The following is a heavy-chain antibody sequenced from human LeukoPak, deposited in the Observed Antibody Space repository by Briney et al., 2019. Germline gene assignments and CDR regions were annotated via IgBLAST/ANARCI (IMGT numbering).Heavy chain of an antibody. D-gene: IGHD2-2*01. Sequence: SETLSLTCTVSGSSISSYYWSWIRQPPGKGLEWIGYIYTSGSTNYNPSLKSRVTISVDTSKNQFSLKLSSVTAADTAVYYCARHVVVPAAIGPAEGWFDPWGQGTLVTVSS. CDR3: ARHVVVPAAIGPAEGWFDP. CDR2: IYTSGST. V-gene: IGHV4-4*09. J-gene: IGHJ5*02. CDR1: GSSISSYY.